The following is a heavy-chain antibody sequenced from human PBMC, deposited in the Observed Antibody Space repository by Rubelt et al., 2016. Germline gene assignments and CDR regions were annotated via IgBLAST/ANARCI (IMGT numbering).Heavy chain of an antibody. V-gene: IGHV1-3*01. D-gene: IGHD2-2*01. CDR2: ITAGNGNT. J-gene: IGHJ6*02. CDR3: ARGAEGYCSSTSCLYYYYGMDV. Sequence: MHWVRQAPGQRLEWMGWITAGNGNTKYSQKFQGRVTITRDTSASTAYMELSSLRSEDTAVYYCARGAEGYCSSTSCLYYYYGMDVWGQGTTVTVSS.